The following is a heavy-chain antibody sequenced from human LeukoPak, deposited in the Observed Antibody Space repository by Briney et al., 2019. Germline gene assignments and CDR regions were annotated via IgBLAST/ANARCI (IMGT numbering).Heavy chain of an antibody. CDR1: GFTFSSYA. D-gene: IGHD6-13*01. Sequence: TGGSLRLSCAASGFTFSSYAMSWVRQAPGKGLEWVSAIPGGSGGSTYYADSVKGRFSISRDNSKDTVFLQMTSLRAEDTAVYYCVAPYGSSYCWGQGTLVTVSS. J-gene: IGHJ4*02. CDR3: VAPYGSSYC. CDR2: IPGGSGGST. V-gene: IGHV3-23*01.